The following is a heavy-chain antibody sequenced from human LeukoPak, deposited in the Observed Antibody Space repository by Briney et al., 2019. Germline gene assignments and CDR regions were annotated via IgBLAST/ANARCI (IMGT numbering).Heavy chain of an antibody. CDR2: IYQSGST. D-gene: IGHD3-3*01. Sequence: SETLSLTCTVSGYSISSRYFWGWIRQPPGKRLEWIGSIYQSGSTYYNPSLKSRVTISVDTSKDQFSVKLTSVTAADTAVYFCARQSAYNPYYAFDSWGQGTLVTVSS. CDR3: ARQSAYNPYYAFDS. J-gene: IGHJ4*02. V-gene: IGHV4-38-2*02. CDR1: GYSISSRYF.